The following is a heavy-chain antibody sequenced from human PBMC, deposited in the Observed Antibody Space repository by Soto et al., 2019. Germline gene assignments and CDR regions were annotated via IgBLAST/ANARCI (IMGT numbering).Heavy chain of an antibody. CDR3: AREACYYDSSGYYLNWIDP. CDR2: TYYRSKWYN. D-gene: IGHD3-22*01. J-gene: IGHJ5*02. CDR1: GDSVSSNSAA. V-gene: IGHV6-1*01. Sequence: PSQTLSLTCAISGDSVSSNSAAWNWIRQSPSRGLEWLGRTYYRSKWYNDYAVSVKSRITINPDTSKNQFSLQLNSVTPEDTAVYYCAREACYYDSSGYYLNWIDPSGQGTLVTVST.